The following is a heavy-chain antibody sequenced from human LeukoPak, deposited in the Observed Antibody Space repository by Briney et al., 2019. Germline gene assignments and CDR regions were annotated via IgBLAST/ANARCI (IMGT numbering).Heavy chain of an antibody. CDR2: INSDGSST. CDR1: GFTFSSYW. D-gene: IGHD1-26*01. Sequence: PGGSLRLSCAASGFTFSSYWMHWVRQAPGKGLVWVSRINSDGSSTSYADSVKGRFTISRDNAKNSLYLQMNSLRAEDTALYYCAKGTGWRGGSYHPLDYWGQGTLVTVSS. J-gene: IGHJ4*02. CDR3: AKGTGWRGGSYHPLDY. V-gene: IGHV3-74*01.